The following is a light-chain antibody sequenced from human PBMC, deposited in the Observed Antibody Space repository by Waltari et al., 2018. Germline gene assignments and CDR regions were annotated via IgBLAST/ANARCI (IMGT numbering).Light chain of an antibody. CDR1: QSISRY. Sequence: IMLTQSPGTLSLSPGERATLSCRASQSISRYLVWYQQKPGQAPRLLIYGASTRATGIPDRFSGSGSGTDFSITISGLEPEDSAVYYCQHHFRLPATFGQGTKVEIK. V-gene: IGKV3-20*01. CDR3: QHHFRLPAT. J-gene: IGKJ1*01. CDR2: GAS.